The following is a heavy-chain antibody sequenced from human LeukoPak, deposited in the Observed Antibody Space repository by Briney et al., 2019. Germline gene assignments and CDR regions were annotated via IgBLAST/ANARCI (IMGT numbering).Heavy chain of an antibody. CDR1: GGSFSGYY. CDR3: ARSILYYYDRSARGAFDI. CDR2: IYYSGST. J-gene: IGHJ3*02. V-gene: IGHV4-34*01. D-gene: IGHD3-22*01. Sequence: PSETLSLTCAVYGGSFSGYYWSCIRQPPGKGLEWIGSIYYSGSTYYNPSLKSRVAISVDTSKKQFSLKLSSVTAADTAVYYCARSILYYYDRSARGAFDIWGPGTMVTVS.